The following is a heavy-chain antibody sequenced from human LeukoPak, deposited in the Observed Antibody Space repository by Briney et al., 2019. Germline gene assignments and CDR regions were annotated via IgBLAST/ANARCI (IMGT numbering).Heavy chain of an antibody. J-gene: IGHJ4*02. V-gene: IGHV1-46*01. Sequence: ASVKVSCKASGYTFTIYYMHWVRQAPGQGLEWMGIINPSGGSTSYAQKFQGRVTMTRDTSTSTVYMELSSLRSEDTAVYYCARVGEYSSSSGERWVDYWGQGTLVTVSS. D-gene: IGHD6-6*01. CDR1: GYTFTIYY. CDR3: ARVGEYSSSSGERWVDY. CDR2: INPSGGST.